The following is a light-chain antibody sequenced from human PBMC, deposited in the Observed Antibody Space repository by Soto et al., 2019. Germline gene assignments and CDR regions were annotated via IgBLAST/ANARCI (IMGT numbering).Light chain of an antibody. Sequence: QSVLTQPASVSGSPGQSITLSCTGTSSDIGAYNYVSWYQQLPGKAPKVMIYDVTNRPSGVSNRFSGSKSGYTASLTISGLQAEDEADYYCSSYTSSSTLVVFGGGTKVTVL. V-gene: IGLV2-14*03. J-gene: IGLJ2*01. CDR3: SSYTSSSTLVV. CDR2: DVT. CDR1: SSDIGAYNY.